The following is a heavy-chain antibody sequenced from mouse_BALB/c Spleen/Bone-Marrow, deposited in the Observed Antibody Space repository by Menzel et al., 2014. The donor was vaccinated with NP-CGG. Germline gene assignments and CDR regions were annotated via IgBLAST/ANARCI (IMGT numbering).Heavy chain of an antibody. CDR1: GYTFTTYT. D-gene: IGHD2-3*01. CDR2: INPSSGYT. Sequence: VKVVESGAELARPGASVKMSCRASGYTFTTYTIHWVRQRPGQGLEWIGYINPSSGYTNYNQKFKDKATLTADKSSSTAYMQLSSLTSEDAAVYYCARRDDGYGFFDYWGQGTTLTVSS. J-gene: IGHJ2*01. V-gene: IGHV1-4*01. CDR3: ARRDDGYGFFDY.